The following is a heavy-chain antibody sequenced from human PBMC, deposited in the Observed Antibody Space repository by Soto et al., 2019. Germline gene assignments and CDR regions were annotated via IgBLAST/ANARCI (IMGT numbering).Heavy chain of an antibody. CDR1: GFTFSSYA. CDR2: ISGSGGST. CDR3: ANGRYCSGGSCYSANYYYYYGMDV. D-gene: IGHD2-15*01. Sequence: EVQLLESGGGLVQPGGSLRLSCAASGFTFSSYAMSWVRQAPVKGLEWVSAISGSGGSTYYADSVKGRFTISRDNSKNTLYLQMNSLRAEDTAVYYCANGRYCSGGSCYSANYYYYYGMDVWGQGTTVTVSS. V-gene: IGHV3-23*01. J-gene: IGHJ6*02.